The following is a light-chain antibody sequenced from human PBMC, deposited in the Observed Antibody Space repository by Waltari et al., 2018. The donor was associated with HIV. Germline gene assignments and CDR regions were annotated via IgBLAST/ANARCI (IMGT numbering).Light chain of an antibody. Sequence: QSALPQPASVSGSPGQSITISCTGTSSDVGNYNVFSWYQQHPGTAPKLMIYEVSNRPSGVSNRFSGSKSGNTASLTISGLQAEDEADYYCCSYAGSSTHVFGTGTKVTVL. CDR3: CSYAGSSTHV. CDR1: SSDVGNYNV. CDR2: EVS. J-gene: IGLJ1*01. V-gene: IGLV2-23*02.